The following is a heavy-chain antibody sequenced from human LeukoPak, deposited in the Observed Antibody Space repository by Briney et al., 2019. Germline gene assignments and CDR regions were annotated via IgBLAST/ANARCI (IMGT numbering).Heavy chain of an antibody. CDR3: ARGNSNFNY. V-gene: IGHV3-20*01. CDR1: GFTFDDYG. Sequence: GGSLRLSCAASGFTFDDYGMSWVRQVLGRGLEWVSGVDRNGGTTSYAGSVKGRFIISRDNAKNSLYLQMNSLRAEDTALYHCARGNSNFNYWGQGTLVTVSS. J-gene: IGHJ4*02. CDR2: VDRNGGTT. D-gene: IGHD4-23*01.